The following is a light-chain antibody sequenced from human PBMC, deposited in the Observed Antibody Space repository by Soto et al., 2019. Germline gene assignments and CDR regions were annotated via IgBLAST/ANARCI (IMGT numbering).Light chain of an antibody. CDR2: AAS. V-gene: IGKV1-9*01. CDR1: RAISSY. Sequence: QLTQAPSFLPASAGDSVSITCRASRAISSYLAWYHQKPGRAPKLLIYAASTLQSGVPSRFSGSGSGTEFTLTITSLQPEDFATYYCQQLNSFPITFGQGTRLQIK. J-gene: IGKJ5*01. CDR3: QQLNSFPIT.